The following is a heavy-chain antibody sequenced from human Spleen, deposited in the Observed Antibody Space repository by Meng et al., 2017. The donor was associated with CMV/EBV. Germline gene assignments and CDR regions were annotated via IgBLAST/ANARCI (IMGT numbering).Heavy chain of an antibody. J-gene: IGHJ6*02. CDR1: GFTFSSYA. Sequence: GGSLRLSCAASGFTFSSYAMSWVRQAPGKGLEWVSVIYSGGTTYYADSVKGRFTISRDNSENTLYLQMSGLRGEDTAMYYCARDGAVPARPYAYYYGMDVWGQGTTVTVSS. V-gene: IGHV3-53*01. CDR2: IYSGGTT. D-gene: IGHD2-2*01. CDR3: ARDGAVPARPYAYYYGMDV.